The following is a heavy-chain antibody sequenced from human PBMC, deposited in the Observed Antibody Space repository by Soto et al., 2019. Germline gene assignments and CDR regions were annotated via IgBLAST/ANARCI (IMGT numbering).Heavy chain of an antibody. CDR2: IYYSWST. Sequence: QVQLQESGPGLVKPSETLSLTCTFSSGYIINYYWSWIRQPPGKGPEWIGFIYYSWSTNYNSFLKSRVAMSVDMSRLKLSRHINSVTAADKAVYYCASRLTLATTTGDAFDLGGKGTMVTVSS. J-gene: IGHJ3*01. V-gene: IGHV4-59*01. CDR3: ASRLTLATTTGDAFDL. D-gene: IGHD4-17*01. CDR1: SGYIINYY.